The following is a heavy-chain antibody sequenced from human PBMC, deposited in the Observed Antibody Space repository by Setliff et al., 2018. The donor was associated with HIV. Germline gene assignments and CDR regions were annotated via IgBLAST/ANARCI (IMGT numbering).Heavy chain of an antibody. CDR1: GGTFKTYA. J-gene: IGHJ5*02. CDR2: INPNSGGT. V-gene: IGHV1-2*06. CDR3: ARGFSVYSSSDPLLNWLDP. Sequence: ASVKVSCKASGGTFKTYAISWVRQAPGQGLEWMGRINPNSGGTKYAQKFQGRVTMTRDTSISTAYMVLSRLRSDDTAVYYCARGFSVYSSSDPLLNWLDPWGQGTLVTVSS. D-gene: IGHD6-6*01.